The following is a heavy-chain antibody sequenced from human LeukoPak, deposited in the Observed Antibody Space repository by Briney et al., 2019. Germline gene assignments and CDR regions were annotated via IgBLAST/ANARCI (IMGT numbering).Heavy chain of an antibody. CDR3: ASMGS. CDR2: INPDSGDT. CDR1: GYSFRDYF. J-gene: IGHJ4*02. Sequence: AASVKVSCKASGYSFRDYFLHWLRQAPGEGLEWMGRINPDSGDTDYAQRFQGRVTMTRDTSISTAYMELTSLRSDDTAVYYCASMGSWGQGALVTVSS. D-gene: IGHD1-26*01. V-gene: IGHV1-2*06.